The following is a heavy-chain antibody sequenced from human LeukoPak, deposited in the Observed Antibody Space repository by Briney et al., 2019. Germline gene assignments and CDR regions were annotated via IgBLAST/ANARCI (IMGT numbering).Heavy chain of an antibody. CDR1: GFTFNKYA. CDR2: LSGSGVST. D-gene: IGHD2-2*01. V-gene: IGHV3-23*01. Sequence: PGGSLRLSCAASGFTFNKYAMSWVRQAPGKGLEWVSGLSGSGVSTYYADSVKGRFTISRDNSKNTLYLQMNSLRAEDTAIYYCANRPAAFDYWGQGTLVTVSS. J-gene: IGHJ4*02. CDR3: ANRPAAFDY.